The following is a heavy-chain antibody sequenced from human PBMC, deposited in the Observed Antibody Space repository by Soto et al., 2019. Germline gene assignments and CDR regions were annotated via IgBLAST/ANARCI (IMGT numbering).Heavy chain of an antibody. CDR1: GYTFTSYG. V-gene: IGHV1-18*01. Sequence: QVPLVQSGAEVKKPGASVKVSCKASGYTFTSYGISWVRQAPGQGLEWMGWISAYNGNTNYAQKLQGRVTMTTDTSTSTAYMELRSLRSDDTAVYYCARAGLGYCSSTSCLYYYYMDVWGKGTTVTVSS. J-gene: IGHJ6*03. CDR2: ISAYNGNT. CDR3: ARAGLGYCSSTSCLYYYYMDV. D-gene: IGHD2-2*01.